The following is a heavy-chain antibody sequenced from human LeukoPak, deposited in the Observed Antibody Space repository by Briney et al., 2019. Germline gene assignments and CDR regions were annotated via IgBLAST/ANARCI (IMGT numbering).Heavy chain of an antibody. D-gene: IGHD3-16*01. Sequence: SETLSLTCTVSGASVSSYYWSWIRQPPGEGLEWIGDISYGGGANYNPSLKSRVAMSIDTSKNLLSLKLNSVTAADTAVYYCARDLGHNWGQGTLVTVSP. CDR2: ISYGGGA. CDR1: GASVSSYY. J-gene: IGHJ4*02. CDR3: ARDLGHN. V-gene: IGHV4-59*02.